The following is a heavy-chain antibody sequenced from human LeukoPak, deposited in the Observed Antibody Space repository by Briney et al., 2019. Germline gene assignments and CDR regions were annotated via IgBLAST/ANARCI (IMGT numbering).Heavy chain of an antibody. CDR2: ITPYTGNT. V-gene: IGHV1-18*01. D-gene: IGHD2-15*01. CDR3: ARGEGFLDY. CDR1: GYTFTMYS. J-gene: IGHJ4*02. Sequence: ASVKVPCKASGYTFTMYSISWVRQAPGQGLEWMGWITPYTGNTNYAQKLQGRVTMTTDTSTSTAYLDLRGLRSDDTAVYYCARGEGFLDYWGQGTLVTVSS.